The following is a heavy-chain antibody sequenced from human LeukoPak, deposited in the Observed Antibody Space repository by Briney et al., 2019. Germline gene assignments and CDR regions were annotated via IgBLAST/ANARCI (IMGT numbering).Heavy chain of an antibody. J-gene: IGHJ5*02. CDR3: APMGVPAATLLGICNWFAA. V-gene: IGHV4-39*01. Sequence: SETLSLTCTVSGGSISSSSYYWGWIRQPPGKGLEWIGSIYYSGSTYYNPSLKSRVTISVDTSKNQFSLKLSSVTAADTAVYYCAPMGVPAATLLGICNWFAAWGQPRLITVSS. D-gene: IGHD2-2*01. CDR1: GGSISSSSYY. CDR2: IYYSGST.